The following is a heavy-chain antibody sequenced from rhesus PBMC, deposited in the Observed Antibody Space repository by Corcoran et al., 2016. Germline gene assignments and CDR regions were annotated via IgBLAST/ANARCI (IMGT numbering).Heavy chain of an antibody. CDR1: GYSISSGYG. Sequence: QLQLQESGPGLVKPSETLSLTCAVSGYSISSGYGWSWIRQPPGKGLEWIGYISYSGSTSYNPSLKRPVTISRYTSKTRFSLKLSSVTAADTAVYYCARDAGRGGLFGLPAWYFDLWGPGTPITISS. J-gene: IGHJ2*01. V-gene: IGHV4-122*02. CDR3: ARDAGRGGLFGLPAWYFDL. CDR2: ISYSGST. D-gene: IGHD3-3*01.